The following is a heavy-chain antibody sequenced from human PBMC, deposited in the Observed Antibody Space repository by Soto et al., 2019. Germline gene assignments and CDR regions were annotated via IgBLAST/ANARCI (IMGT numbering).Heavy chain of an antibody. V-gene: IGHV5-10-1*01. CDR3: ARLPDCSGGSCYSPDWHGMDV. Sequence: GESLKISCKGSGYSFTSYWISWVRQMPGKGLEWMGRIDPSDSYTNYSPSFQGHVTISADKSISTAYLQWSSLKASDTAMYYCARLPDCSGGSCYSPDWHGMDVWGQGTTVTVSS. CDR2: IDPSDSYT. J-gene: IGHJ6*02. D-gene: IGHD2-15*01. CDR1: GYSFTSYW.